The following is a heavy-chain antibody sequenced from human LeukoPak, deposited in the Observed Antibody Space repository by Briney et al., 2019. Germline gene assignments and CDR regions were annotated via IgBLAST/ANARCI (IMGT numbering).Heavy chain of an antibody. Sequence: GESLKISCKVSGYSFTSYFIGWVRQMPGKGQEWMGIIYPGDSGPTYSPSFQGQVTISVDKSINTAYLQWSSLQASDTAMYYCGMSGDRVPLQDDVFDVWGQGTMVTVST. CDR3: GMSGDRVPLQDDVFDV. D-gene: IGHD1-26*01. J-gene: IGHJ3*01. CDR2: IYPGDSGP. CDR1: GYSFTSYF. V-gene: IGHV5-51*01.